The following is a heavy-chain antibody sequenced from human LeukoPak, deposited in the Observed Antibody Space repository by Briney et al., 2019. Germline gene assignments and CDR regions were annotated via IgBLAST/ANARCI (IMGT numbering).Heavy chain of an antibody. CDR2: ISDSGDNK. D-gene: IGHD3-22*01. CDR3: AGWYDSNGYA. V-gene: IGHV3-23*01. Sequence: PGGSLRLSCAASGFSFSTYPMSWVRQAPGKGLDWVSAISDSGDNKQYADSVKGRFTISRDNSKNTLYLQMNNLRVEDTAVYYCAGWYDSNGYARGQGTLVTVSS. CDR1: GFSFSTYP. J-gene: IGHJ4*02.